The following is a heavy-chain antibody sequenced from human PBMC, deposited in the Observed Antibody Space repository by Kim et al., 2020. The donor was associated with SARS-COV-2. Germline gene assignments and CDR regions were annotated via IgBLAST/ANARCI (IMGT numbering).Heavy chain of an antibody. J-gene: IGHJ3*02. CDR3: ARHGVPFPGINGYTAIDAFDI. CDR1: GYRFTSHW. V-gene: IGHV5-51*01. D-gene: IGHD2-8*01. Sequence: GESLKISCKGSGYRFTSHWIGWVRQMPGKGLEWMGIMYPGDSDTRYSPSFQGQVTISADKSISTAYLQWSSLKASDTAMYYCARHGVPFPGINGYTAIDAFDIWGQGTMVTVSS. CDR2: MYPGDSDT.